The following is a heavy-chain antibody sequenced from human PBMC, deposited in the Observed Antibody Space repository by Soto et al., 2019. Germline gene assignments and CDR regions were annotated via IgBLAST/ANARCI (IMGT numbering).Heavy chain of an antibody. Sequence: PGGSLRLSCAASGFTFSSYAMNWVRQAPGKGLEWVSVISGSGSSTYYADSVKGRFTISRDNSKNTLYLQMNSLRAEDTAVYYCAKEDRDYYDSSGYYPLPFDYWGQGTLVTVSS. CDR3: AKEDRDYYDSSGYYPLPFDY. J-gene: IGHJ4*02. D-gene: IGHD3-22*01. V-gene: IGHV3-23*01. CDR2: ISGSGSST. CDR1: GFTFSSYA.